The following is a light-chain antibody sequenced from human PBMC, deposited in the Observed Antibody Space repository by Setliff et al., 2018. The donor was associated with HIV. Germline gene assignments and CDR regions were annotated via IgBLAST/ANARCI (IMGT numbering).Light chain of an antibody. J-gene: IGLJ1*01. V-gene: IGLV3-21*04. CDR3: QVWDSSSDGNV. CDR2: YDS. Sequence: SYELTQPPSVSVAPGKTARITCGGNNIGSKSVHWYQQKPGQAPVLVIYYDSDRPSGIPERFSGSNSGNTATLTIRRVEAGDEADYYCQVWDSSSDGNVFGTGTKVTVL. CDR1: NIGSKS.